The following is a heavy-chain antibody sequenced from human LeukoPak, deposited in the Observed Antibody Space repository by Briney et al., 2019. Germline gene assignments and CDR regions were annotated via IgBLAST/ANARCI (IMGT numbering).Heavy chain of an antibody. CDR3: ARHYVAAGTKEGFDY. V-gene: IGHV5-10-1*01. D-gene: IGHD6-13*01. J-gene: IGHJ4*02. Sequence: GESLKTSCKGSGYSFTSYWISWVRQMPGKGLEWMGRIDPSDSYTNYSPSFQGHVTMSVDKSISTAYLQWSSLKASDTAMYYCARHYVAAGTKEGFDYWGQGTLVTVSS. CDR1: GYSFTSYW. CDR2: IDPSDSYT.